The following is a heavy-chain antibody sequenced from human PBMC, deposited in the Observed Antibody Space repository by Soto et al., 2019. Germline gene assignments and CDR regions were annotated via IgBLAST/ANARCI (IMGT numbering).Heavy chain of an antibody. Sequence: GGSLRLSCAASGFTFSSYAMSWVRQAPGKGLEWVSAISGSGSSTYYADSVKGRFTISRDNSKNSLYLQMNSLRAEDTAVYYCGKVRGYCSGGSCYVDNWGQGTQVPVSS. CDR1: GFTFSSYA. CDR3: GKVRGYCSGGSCYVDN. J-gene: IGHJ4*02. D-gene: IGHD2-15*01. V-gene: IGHV3-23*01. CDR2: ISGSGSST.